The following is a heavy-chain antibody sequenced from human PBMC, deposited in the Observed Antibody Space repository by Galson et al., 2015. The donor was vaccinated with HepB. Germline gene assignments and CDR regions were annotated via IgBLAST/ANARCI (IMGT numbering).Heavy chain of an antibody. Sequence: SLRLSCAASGFIVSDNYMNWVRQAPGRGLEWVSVIFIGGKTYYADSMKGRFTISRDKSKNTLHLQMNSLRPEDTALYYCARDLSSAHYPYWYIDLWGRGTPVTVSS. CDR2: IFIGGKT. CDR3: ARDLSSAHYPYWYIDL. J-gene: IGHJ2*01. V-gene: IGHV3-53*01. D-gene: IGHD3-22*01. CDR1: GFIVSDNY.